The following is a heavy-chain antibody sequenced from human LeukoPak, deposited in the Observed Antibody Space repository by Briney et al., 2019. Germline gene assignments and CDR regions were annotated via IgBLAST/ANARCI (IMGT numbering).Heavy chain of an antibody. V-gene: IGHV3-33*06. D-gene: IGHD6-13*01. CDR3: AKDRTVAGTSGFDY. CDR1: GFTFRNYG. J-gene: IGHJ4*02. CDR2: IWYDGSNK. Sequence: PGGSLRLSCAASGFTFRNYGVHWVRQAPGKGLEWVALIWYDGSNKYYADSVKGRFTISRDNSENSLNLQLSSLRAEDTAVYYCAKDRTVAGTSGFDYWGQGTLVTVSS.